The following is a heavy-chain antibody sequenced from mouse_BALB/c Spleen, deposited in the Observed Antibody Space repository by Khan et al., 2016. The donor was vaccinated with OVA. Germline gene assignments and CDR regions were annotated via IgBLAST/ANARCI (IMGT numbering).Heavy chain of an antibody. CDR1: GFTFSNFG. CDR3: ASPVINTTYGPMDY. V-gene: IGHV5-17*02. J-gene: IGHJ4*01. D-gene: IGHD1-2*01. Sequence: EVELVESGGGLVQPGGSRKLSCAAPGFTFSNFGMYWFRQAPEKGLEWFAYVSSGSSTIYYADSVKGRFTISRDNPKNTLFLQMTSLRSEDTAMYYCASPVINTTYGPMDYWGQGTSVTVSS. CDR2: VSSGSSTI.